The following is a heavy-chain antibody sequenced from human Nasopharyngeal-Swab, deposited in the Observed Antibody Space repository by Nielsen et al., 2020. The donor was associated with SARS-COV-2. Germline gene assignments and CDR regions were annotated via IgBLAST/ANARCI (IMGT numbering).Heavy chain of an antibody. V-gene: IGHV4-34*01. D-gene: IGHD6-19*01. J-gene: IGHJ4*02. CDR2: INHSGST. CDR3: ARDQRGSGWYSWSQGLDY. Sequence: RQAPGKGLEWIGEINHSGSTNNNPSLKSRVTISVDTSKNQFSLNLNSVTAADTAVYYCARDQRGSGWYSWSQGLDYWGQGTLVTVSS.